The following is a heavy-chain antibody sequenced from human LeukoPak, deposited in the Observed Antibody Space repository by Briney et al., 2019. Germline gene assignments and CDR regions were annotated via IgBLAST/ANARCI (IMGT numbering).Heavy chain of an antibody. D-gene: IGHD5-18*01. Sequence: SETLSLTCTVSGGSISSGDYSWSWIRQPPGKGLEWIGYIYYSGSTYYNPSLKSRVTISVDTSKNQFSLKLSSVTAADTAVYYCASSRIQLWLWTYYFDYWGQGTLVTVSS. CDR1: GGSISSGDYS. J-gene: IGHJ4*02. CDR3: ASSRIQLWLWTYYFDY. V-gene: IGHV4-30-4*01. CDR2: IYYSGST.